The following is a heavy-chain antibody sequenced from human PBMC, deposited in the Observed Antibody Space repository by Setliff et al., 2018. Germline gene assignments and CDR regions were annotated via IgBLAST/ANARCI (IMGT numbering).Heavy chain of an antibody. D-gene: IGHD2-2*01. CDR1: GGTFSSYA. J-gene: IGHJ6*02. CDR2: IIPIFGTA. CDR3: ARDGVGVPAIDYGMDV. V-gene: IGHV1-69*13. Sequence: RASVKVSCKASGGTFSSYAISWVRQAPGQGLEWMGGIIPIFGTANYAQKFQGRVTITADESTSTAYMELSSLRSEDTAVYYCARDGVGVPAIDYGMDVWGQGTTVTVSS.